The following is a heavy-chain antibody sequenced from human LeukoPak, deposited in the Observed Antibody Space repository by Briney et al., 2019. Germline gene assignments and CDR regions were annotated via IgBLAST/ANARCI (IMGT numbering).Heavy chain of an antibody. V-gene: IGHV4-34*01. Sequence: PSETLSLTCAVYGGSFSGYYWSWIRQSPGKGLEWIGEINHSGSTSYNPSLKSRVTISVDTSKNQFSLKLSSVTAADTAVYFCARGIVYGSGSYYKAYYFDSWGQGTLVTVSS. D-gene: IGHD3-10*01. CDR3: ARGIVYGSGSYYKAYYFDS. CDR2: INHSGST. J-gene: IGHJ4*02. CDR1: GGSFSGYY.